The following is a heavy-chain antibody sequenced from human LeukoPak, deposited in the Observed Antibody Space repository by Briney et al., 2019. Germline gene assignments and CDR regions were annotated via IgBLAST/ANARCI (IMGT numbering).Heavy chain of an antibody. Sequence: SETLSLTCTVSGGSISSYYWSWIRQPPGKGLEWIGYIYYNGSTKYNPSLKSRVTMSVDTSKNQFSLKLSSVTAADTAVYYCARGYGSGPHTDRVSHFDYWGQGTLVTVSS. D-gene: IGHD3-10*01. V-gene: IGHV4-59*12. CDR3: ARGYGSGPHTDRVSHFDY. CDR2: IYYNGST. CDR1: GGSISSYY. J-gene: IGHJ4*02.